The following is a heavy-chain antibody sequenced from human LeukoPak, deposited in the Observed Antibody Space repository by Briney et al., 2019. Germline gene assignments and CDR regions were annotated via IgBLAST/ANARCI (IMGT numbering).Heavy chain of an antibody. D-gene: IGHD6-19*01. Sequence: GGSLRLSCTASGFTFSSYSMSWVRQAPGKGLEWVSYISSSSSTIYYADSVKGRFTISRDNAKNSLYLQMNSLRAEDTAVYYCASHSSGWSHSPIDPWGQGTLVTVSS. CDR3: ASHSSGWSHSPIDP. CDR2: ISSSSSTI. CDR1: GFTFSSYS. J-gene: IGHJ5*02. V-gene: IGHV3-48*01.